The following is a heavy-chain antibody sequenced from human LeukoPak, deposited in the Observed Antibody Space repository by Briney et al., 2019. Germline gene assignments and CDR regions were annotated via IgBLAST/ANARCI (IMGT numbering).Heavy chain of an antibody. J-gene: IGHJ6*02. D-gene: IGHD4-23*01. CDR3: ATGTVVGRGYYAMDV. V-gene: IGHV1-69-2*01. CDR1: GYTFTDNC. CDR2: VDPEDGET. Sequence: ASVKISCKVSGYTFTDNCMHWVQQAPGKGLEWMGLVDPEDGETIYAENFQGRITITADTSTDTAYMELTSLRSEDTALYYCATGTVVGRGYYAMDVWGQGTTVTVSS.